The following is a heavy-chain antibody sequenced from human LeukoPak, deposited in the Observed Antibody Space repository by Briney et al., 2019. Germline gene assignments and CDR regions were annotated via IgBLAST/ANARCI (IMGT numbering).Heavy chain of an antibody. CDR3: AKISRSTYYDFWSGYRRGFYFDY. J-gene: IGHJ4*02. Sequence: PSETLSLTCTVSLDSTTSNFWSWVRQPPGKGLEWIGSIYYSGSTYYNPSLKSRVTISVDTSKNQFSLKLSSVTAADTAVYYCAKISRSTYYDFWSGYRRGFYFDYWGQGTLVTVSS. D-gene: IGHD3-3*01. CDR2: IYYSGST. CDR1: LDSTTSNF. V-gene: IGHV4-39*01.